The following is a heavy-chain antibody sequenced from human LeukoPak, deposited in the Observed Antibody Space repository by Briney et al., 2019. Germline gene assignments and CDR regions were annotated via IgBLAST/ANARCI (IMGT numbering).Heavy chain of an antibody. D-gene: IGHD1-1*01. Sequence: ASVKVSCKASGYTFTGYYMHWVRRAPGQGLEWMGWINPNSGGTNYAQKFQGRVTMTRDTFISTAYMELSGLRSDDTAVYYCARRGQTSRTFDYWGQGTLVTVSS. CDR2: INPNSGGT. V-gene: IGHV1-2*02. CDR3: ARRGQTSRTFDY. J-gene: IGHJ4*02. CDR1: GYTFTGYY.